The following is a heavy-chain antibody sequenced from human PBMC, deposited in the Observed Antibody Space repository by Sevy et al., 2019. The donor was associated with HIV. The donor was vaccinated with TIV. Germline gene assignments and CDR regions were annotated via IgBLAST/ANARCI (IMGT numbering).Heavy chain of an antibody. CDR3: VRDSRAFDVGRVFTAFDF. D-gene: IGHD3-10*01. CDR2: ISWNSDTI. J-gene: IGHJ4*02. Sequence: GGSLRLSCAASGFAFEDYAMHWVRQTPGKGLEWVSGISWNSDTIVYADSVKGRFTVSRDNARKSLFVEMNSLGPEDTAFYYCVRDSRAFDVGRVFTAFDFWGQGALVTVSS. V-gene: IGHV3-9*01. CDR1: GFAFEDYA.